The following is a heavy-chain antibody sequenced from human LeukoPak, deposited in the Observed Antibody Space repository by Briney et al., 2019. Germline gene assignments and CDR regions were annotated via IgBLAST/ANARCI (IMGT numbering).Heavy chain of an antibody. CDR3: ARGVDIVASIDFDY. CDR1: GFTFSSYS. Sequence: GGSLRLSCAASGFTFSSYSMNWVRQAPGKGLEWVSSISSSSSYIYYADSVKGRFTISRDNAKNSLYLQMNSLRAEDTAVYYCARGVDIVASIDFDYWGQGTLVTVSS. CDR2: ISSSSSYI. D-gene: IGHD5-12*01. J-gene: IGHJ4*02. V-gene: IGHV3-21*01.